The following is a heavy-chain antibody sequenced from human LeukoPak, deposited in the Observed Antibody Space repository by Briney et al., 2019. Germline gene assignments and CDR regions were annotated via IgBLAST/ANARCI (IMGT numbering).Heavy chain of an antibody. CDR3: ARDPNGDYIGAFDF. CDR1: GFTFSNYA. CDR2: IKGSGSFT. J-gene: IGHJ3*01. V-gene: IGHV3-23*01. D-gene: IGHD4-17*01. Sequence: GGSLRLSCAGSGFTFSNYALIWVRQAPGRGLEWVSAIKGSGSFTKYADSVTGRFTISRDNSKNMLYLQMRSLTADDTAIYYCARDPNGDYIGAFDFGGQGTMVTVSS.